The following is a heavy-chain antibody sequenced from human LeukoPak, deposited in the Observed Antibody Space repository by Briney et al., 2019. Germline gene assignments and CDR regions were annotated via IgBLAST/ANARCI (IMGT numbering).Heavy chain of an antibody. J-gene: IGHJ4*02. Sequence: GGSLRLSCAASGFTVSSNYMSWVRQAPGKGLEWVSVIYSGGTTYYADSVKGRFSISRDNSKNTLYLQVDSLRAEDTAVYYCARERGIAAASYYFDYWGQETLVTVSS. CDR2: IYSGGTT. CDR1: GFTVSSNY. D-gene: IGHD6-13*01. CDR3: ARERGIAAASYYFDY. V-gene: IGHV3-53*01.